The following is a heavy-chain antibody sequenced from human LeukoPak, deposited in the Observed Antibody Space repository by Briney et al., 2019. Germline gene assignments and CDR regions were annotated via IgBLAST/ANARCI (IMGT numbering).Heavy chain of an antibody. Sequence: ASVKVPCKASGGTFSSYTISWVRQAPGQGLEWMGGIIPIFGTANYAQKFQGRVTITADESTSTAYMELSSLRSEDTAVYYCARRYSSSWSHLFDYWGQGTLVTVSS. CDR3: ARRYSSSWSHLFDY. CDR2: IIPIFGTA. J-gene: IGHJ4*02. V-gene: IGHV1-69*13. CDR1: GGTFSSYT. D-gene: IGHD6-13*01.